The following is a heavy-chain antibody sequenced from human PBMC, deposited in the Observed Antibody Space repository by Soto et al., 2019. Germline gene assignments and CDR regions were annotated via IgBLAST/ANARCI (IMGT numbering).Heavy chain of an antibody. D-gene: IGHD5-12*01. CDR3: ARRGAGYNYDY. V-gene: IGHV5-51*01. Sequence: PGESLKISCGASGYSFPAFWIGWVRQMPGKGLEWMGIIFPADSDTRYSPSFQGQVTISADKSISTAYLQWSSLKASDTAMYYCARRGAGYNYDYWGQGTLVTVSS. J-gene: IGHJ4*02. CDR1: GYSFPAFW. CDR2: IFPADSDT.